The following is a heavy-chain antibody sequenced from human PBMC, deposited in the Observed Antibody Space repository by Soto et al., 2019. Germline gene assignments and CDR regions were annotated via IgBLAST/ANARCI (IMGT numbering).Heavy chain of an antibody. V-gene: IGHV4-39*01. D-gene: IGHD5-12*01. J-gene: IGHJ4*02. CDR2: IYYSGST. CDR3: ARLNGNNGYGDHFFDY. CDR1: GDSISSSSYY. Sequence: PSETLSLTCTVSGDSISSSSYYWGGIRQPPGKGLEWIGSIYYSGSTYYNPSLKSRVTISVDTSKNQFSLKLSSVTAADTAVYYCARLNGNNGYGDHFFDYWGQGTLVTVSS.